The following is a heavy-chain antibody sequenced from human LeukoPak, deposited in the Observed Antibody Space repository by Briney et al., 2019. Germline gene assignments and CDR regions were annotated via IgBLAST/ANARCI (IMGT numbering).Heavy chain of an antibody. D-gene: IGHD3-22*01. J-gene: IGHJ1*01. CDR1: GGSISSGGYY. V-gene: IGHV4-31*03. CDR2: IYYSGST. CDR3: AKTMKDDRGREYFQH. Sequence: PSQTLSLSCTVSGGSISSGGYYWSWIRQHPGKGLEWIGYIYYSGSTYYNPSLKSRVTISVDTSKDQFSLKLSSVTAADTVVYYCAKTMKDDRGREYFQHWGQGTLVTVSS.